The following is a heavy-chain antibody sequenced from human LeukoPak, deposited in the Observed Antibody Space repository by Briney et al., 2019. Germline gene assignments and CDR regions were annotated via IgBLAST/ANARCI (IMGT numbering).Heavy chain of an antibody. CDR2: ISGSGGST. D-gene: IGHD3-22*01. V-gene: IGHV3-23*01. Sequence: PGGTLRLSCAASGFTFSSYAMSWVREAPGTRLKWVSAISGSGGSTYYADSVKGRFTISRDNSKNTLYLQMHSLRAEDTAVYYYSKTAVYYDSSGYYPDAFDIWGQGTMVTVSS. CDR3: SKTAVYYDSSGYYPDAFDI. CDR1: GFTFSSYA. J-gene: IGHJ3*02.